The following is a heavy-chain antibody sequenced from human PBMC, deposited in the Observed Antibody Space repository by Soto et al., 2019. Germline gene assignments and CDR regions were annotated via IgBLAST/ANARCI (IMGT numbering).Heavy chain of an antibody. D-gene: IGHD1-1*01. J-gene: IGHJ6*02. CDR3: AREYPTTTYYYGMDV. V-gene: IGHV4-59*01. Sequence: SETLSLTCTVSGGSISSYYWSWIRQPPGKGLEWIGYIYYTASTNYNPSLKSRVTISVDTSKNQFSLKLSSVTAADTAVYYCAREYPTTTYYYGMDVWGQGTTVTVSS. CDR1: GGSISSYY. CDR2: IYYTAST.